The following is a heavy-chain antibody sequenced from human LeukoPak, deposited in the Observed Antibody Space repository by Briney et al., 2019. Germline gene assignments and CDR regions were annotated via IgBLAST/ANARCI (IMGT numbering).Heavy chain of an antibody. CDR2: ISAYNGNT. Sequence: APVKVSCKASGYTFTSYGISWVRQAPGQGLEWMGWISAYNGNTNYAQKLQGRVTMTTDTSTSTAYMELRSLRSDDTAVYYCARDQRYCSSTSCYMGDYWGQGTLVTVSS. CDR3: ARDQRYCSSTSCYMGDY. J-gene: IGHJ4*02. V-gene: IGHV1-18*01. D-gene: IGHD2-2*02. CDR1: GYTFTSYG.